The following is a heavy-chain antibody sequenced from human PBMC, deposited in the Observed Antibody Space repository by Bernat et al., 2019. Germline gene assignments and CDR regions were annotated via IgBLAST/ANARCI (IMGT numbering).Heavy chain of an antibody. J-gene: IGHJ4*02. CDR2: IRSKANSYAT. V-gene: IGHV3-73*02. D-gene: IGHD3-22*01. CDR3: TTGVYYDSSTGLRY. Sequence: EVQLVESGGGLVQPGGSLKLSCAASGFTFSGSAMHWVRQASGKGLEWVGRIRSKANSYATAYAASVKGRFTISRDDSKNTAYLQMNSLKTEDTAVYYCTTGVYYDSSTGLRYWGQGTLVIVSS. CDR1: GFTFSGSA.